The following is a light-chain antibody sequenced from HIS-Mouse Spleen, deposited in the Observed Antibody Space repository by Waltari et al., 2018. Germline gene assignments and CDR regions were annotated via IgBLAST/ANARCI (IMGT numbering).Light chain of an antibody. CDR3: YSTDSSGNHRV. CDR2: EDS. Sequence: SYELTQPPSASVSPGQTARITCSGDAFPKTYSYWYQQKSGPAPVLVIYEDSKRPSGIPERFSGSSSGTMATLTISGAQVEDEADYYCYSTDSSGNHRVFGGGTKLTVL. V-gene: IGLV3-10*01. J-gene: IGLJ2*01. CDR1: AFPKTY.